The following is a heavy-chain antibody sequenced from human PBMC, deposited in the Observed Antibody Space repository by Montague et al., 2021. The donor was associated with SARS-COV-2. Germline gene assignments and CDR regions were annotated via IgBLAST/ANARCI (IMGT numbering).Heavy chain of an antibody. CDR3: ARPNSGWYSDVDY. J-gene: IGHJ4*02. V-gene: IGHV2-5*01. Sequence: ELLALIYWNDDKRYSPSLQSRLTITKDTSKNQLVLTMTNADPVDTATYYCARPNSGWYSDVDYWSQVTLVTVSS. D-gene: IGHD6-19*01. CDR2: IYWNDDK.